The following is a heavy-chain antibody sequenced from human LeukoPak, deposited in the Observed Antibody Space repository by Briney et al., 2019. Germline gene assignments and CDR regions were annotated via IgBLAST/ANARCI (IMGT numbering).Heavy chain of an antibody. CDR2: ISYDGSNK. D-gene: IGHD3-22*01. V-gene: IGHV3-30*18. Sequence: PGGSLRLSCAASGFTFSSYGMHWVRQAPGKGLEWMAVISYDGSNKYYADSVKGRFTISRDNSKNTLYLQMNSLRAEDTAVYYCAKEGTYYYDSSVGYWGQGTLVTVSS. CDR3: AKEGTYYYDSSVGY. J-gene: IGHJ4*02. CDR1: GFTFSSYG.